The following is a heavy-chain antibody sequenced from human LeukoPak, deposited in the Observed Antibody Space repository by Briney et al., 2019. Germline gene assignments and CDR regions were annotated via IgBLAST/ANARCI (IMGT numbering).Heavy chain of an antibody. CDR2: INHSGST. D-gene: IGHD3-3*01. CDR3: ASTGPVLRLLEWLLGSESEPRAHYYYMDV. V-gene: IGHV4-34*01. Sequence: PSETLSLTCAVYGGSFSGYYWSWIRQPPGKGLEWIGEINHSGSTNYNPSLKSRVTISVDTSKNQFSLKLSSVTAADTAVYYCASTGPVLRLLEWLLGSESEPRAHYYYMDVWGKGTTVTVSS. J-gene: IGHJ6*03. CDR1: GGSFSGYY.